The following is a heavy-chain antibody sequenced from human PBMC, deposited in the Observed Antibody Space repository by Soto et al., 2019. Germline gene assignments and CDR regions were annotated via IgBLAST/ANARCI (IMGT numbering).Heavy chain of an antibody. CDR3: AHRQHPAYNWNYANWFGP. J-gene: IGHJ5*02. CDR2: IYWNDDK. D-gene: IGHD1-7*01. V-gene: IGHV2-5*01. CDR1: GFSLSTSGVG. Sequence: QITLKESGPTLVKPTQTLTLTCTFSGFSLSTSGVGVGWIRQPPGKALEWLALIYWNDDKRYSPSLKSRLTITKDTSKNQVVLTMTNMDPVDTATYYCAHRQHPAYNWNYANWFGPWGQGTLVTVSS.